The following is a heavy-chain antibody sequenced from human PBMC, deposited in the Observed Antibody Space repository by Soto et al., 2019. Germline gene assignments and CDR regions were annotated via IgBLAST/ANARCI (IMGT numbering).Heavy chain of an antibody. CDR1: GFTVSSTF. Sequence: GGSLRLSCAASGFTVSSTFMNWVRQAPGKGLEWVSLIYSGGSTYYTDPVKGAGTFYADSVKGRFTISRDNSKNTLYLQMNSLRAEDTAVYYCAGAEGFTIFTAHPGEVWGQGTTVTVSS. D-gene: IGHD3-9*01. CDR3: AGAEGFTIFTAHPGEV. CDR2: IYSGGST. V-gene: IGHV3-53*05. J-gene: IGHJ6*02.